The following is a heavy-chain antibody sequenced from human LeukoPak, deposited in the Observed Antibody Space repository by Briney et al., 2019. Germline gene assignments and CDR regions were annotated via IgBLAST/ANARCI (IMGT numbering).Heavy chain of an antibody. J-gene: IGHJ4*02. CDR1: AGSISGFY. CDR2: IYYTGST. D-gene: IGHD6-6*01. CDR3: VRQGVEYSTPSSRRTWWAIFSDS. V-gene: IGHV4-59*08. Sequence: SETLSLTCAVSAGSISGFYWTWFRQPPVKGLEWIGYIYYTGSTAYNPSLKSRVTISIDTSRDQFSLQLTSVTAADTAVYYCVRQGVEYSTPSSRRTWWAIFSDSWGQGTLVTVSS.